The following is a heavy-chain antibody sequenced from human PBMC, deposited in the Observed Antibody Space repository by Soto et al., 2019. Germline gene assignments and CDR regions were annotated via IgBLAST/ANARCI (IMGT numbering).Heavy chain of an antibody. J-gene: IGHJ4*02. CDR2: IAPSDSYA. V-gene: IGHV5-10-1*01. CDR1: GYSFTSYW. D-gene: IGHD1-20*01. Sequence: GESLKISCQASGYSFTSYWITWVRQMPGKVLGWMGRIAPSDSYANYSPSFQGPVTISAGKSISTAYLQWSRLEASDTAIYYCARRLTNPTAIIGRTEFDCWGQGTLVTVSS. CDR3: ARRLTNPTAIIGRTEFDC.